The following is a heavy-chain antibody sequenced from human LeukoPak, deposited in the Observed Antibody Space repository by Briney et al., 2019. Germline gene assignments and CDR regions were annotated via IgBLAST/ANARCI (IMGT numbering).Heavy chain of an antibody. D-gene: IGHD6-13*01. J-gene: IGHJ4*02. CDR3: ARSQQLIRTFDS. V-gene: IGHV4-34*01. CDR1: GGSFSGYY. Sequence: SETLSLTCAVYGGSFSGYYWSWIRQPPRKGLEWIGEINHSGSTNYNPSLKSRVTMSVDTSKNQFSLKLTSVTAADTAVYYCARSQQLIRTFDSWGQGTLVTVSS. CDR2: INHSGST.